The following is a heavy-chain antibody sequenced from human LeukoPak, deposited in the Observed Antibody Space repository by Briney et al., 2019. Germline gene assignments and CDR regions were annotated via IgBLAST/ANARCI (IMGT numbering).Heavy chain of an antibody. V-gene: IGHV5-51*01. Sequence: GESLKISCKGSGYSFTSYWIDWVRQMPGKGLEWMGIIYPGDSDTRYSPSFQGQVTISADKSISTAYLQWSSLKASDTAIYYCARRAYDSSAYVFDYWGRGTLVTVSS. CDR2: IYPGDSDT. D-gene: IGHD3-22*01. J-gene: IGHJ4*02. CDR3: ARRAYDSSAYVFDY. CDR1: GYSFTSYW.